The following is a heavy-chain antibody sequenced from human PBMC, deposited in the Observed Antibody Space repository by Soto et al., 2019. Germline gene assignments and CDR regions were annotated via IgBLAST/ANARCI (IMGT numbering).Heavy chain of an antibody. V-gene: IGHV3-21*06. J-gene: IGHJ4*02. CDR1: GFAFSSYT. D-gene: IGHD1-26*01. CDR2: ISSSGTYT. Sequence: EVQVVESGGGLVKPGGSLRLSCVASGFAFSSYTMSWVRQAAGKGPEWVASISSSGTYTYYADSVKGRFTCSRDNAKNSFYLQMNSLRGDDTAGYYCARAPWDWGQGTLVTVSS. CDR3: ARAPWD.